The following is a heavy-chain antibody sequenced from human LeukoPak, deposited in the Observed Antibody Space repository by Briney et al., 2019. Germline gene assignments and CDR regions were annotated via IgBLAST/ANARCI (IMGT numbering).Heavy chain of an antibody. CDR3: ARDGYDFWSGHWGSFFDY. CDR2: ISYDGSNK. D-gene: IGHD3-3*01. V-gene: IGHV3-30-3*01. CDR1: GFTFSSYA. J-gene: IGHJ4*02. Sequence: GGSLRLSCAASGFTFSSYAMHWVRQAPSKGLEWVAVISYDGSNKYYADSVKARFTISRDNSKNTLYLQMNSLRAEDTAVYYCARDGYDFWSGHWGSFFDYWGQGTLVTVSS.